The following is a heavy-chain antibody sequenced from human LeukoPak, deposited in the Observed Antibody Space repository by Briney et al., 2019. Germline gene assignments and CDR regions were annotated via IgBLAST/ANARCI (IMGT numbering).Heavy chain of an antibody. J-gene: IGHJ5*02. D-gene: IGHD5-12*01. CDR1: GFTFSTYG. V-gene: IGHV3-23*01. CDR2: ITGSGSRT. CDR3: AKATGYDYGSWFDP. Sequence: GGSLRLSCAASGFTFSTYGMSWVRQAPGKGLEWVSQITGSGSRTYYADSVKGRFTISRDQSKKMLYLQMDSLRAQDTAVYYCAKATGYDYGSWFDPWGRGTLVTVSS.